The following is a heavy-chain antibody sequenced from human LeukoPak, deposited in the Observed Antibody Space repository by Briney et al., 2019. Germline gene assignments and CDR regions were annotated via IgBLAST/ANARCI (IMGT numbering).Heavy chain of an antibody. CDR3: AGGRLVATSKAVAIDY. CDR2: INERGSST. V-gene: IGHV3-74*01. CDR1: GFTFSNSW. J-gene: IGHJ4*02. Sequence: GGSLRLSCAASGFTFSNSWLHWVRQAPGKGLVWVSRINERGSSTSYADSVEGRFTISRDNAKNTLYLQMNNLRADDTAVYYCAGGRLVATSKAVAIDYWGQGTLVTVSS. D-gene: IGHD5-12*01.